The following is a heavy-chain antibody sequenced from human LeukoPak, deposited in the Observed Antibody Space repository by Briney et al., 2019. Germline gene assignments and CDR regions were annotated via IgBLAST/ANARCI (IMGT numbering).Heavy chain of an antibody. CDR1: GYTFTSYG. J-gene: IGHJ6*03. CDR2: ISAYNGNT. D-gene: IGHD3-22*01. CDR3: ATQGYYYDSSALAYYYYMDV. V-gene: IGHV1-18*01. Sequence: ASVKVSCKASGYTFTSYGISWVRQAPGQGLEWMGWISAYNGNTNYAQKLQGRVTMTTDTSTSTAYMELRSLRSDDTAVYYCATQGYYYDSSALAYYYYMDVWGKGTTVTVSS.